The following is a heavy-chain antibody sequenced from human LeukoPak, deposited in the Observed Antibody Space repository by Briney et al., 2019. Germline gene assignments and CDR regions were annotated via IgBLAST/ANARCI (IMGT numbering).Heavy chain of an antibody. J-gene: IGHJ5*02. CDR3: ARESAIVVVVAATGNWFDP. CDR1: GGTFSSYA. Sequence: ASVKVSCKASGGTFSSYAISWVRQAPGQGLEWMGGIIPIFGTANYAQKFQGRVTITADESTSTAYMELSSLRSEDTAVYYCARESAIVVVVAATGNWFDPWGQGTLVTVSS. V-gene: IGHV1-69*01. CDR2: IIPIFGTA. D-gene: IGHD2-15*01.